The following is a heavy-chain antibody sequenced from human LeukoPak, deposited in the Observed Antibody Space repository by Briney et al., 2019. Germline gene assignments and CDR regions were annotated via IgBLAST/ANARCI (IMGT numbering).Heavy chain of an antibody. V-gene: IGHV3-23*01. D-gene: IGHD3-16*01. CDR1: GFTFSTYA. Sequence: GSLRLSCAASGFTFSTYAMNWVRQPPGKGLEWVSVISGGGRTTFYADSVKGRFTISRDNSKNTLYLQMNSLRAEDTAVYYCAKDGKFGGGSPGDSFDVWGRGTMVTVSS. CDR3: AKDGKFGGGSPGDSFDV. J-gene: IGHJ3*01. CDR2: ISGGGRTT.